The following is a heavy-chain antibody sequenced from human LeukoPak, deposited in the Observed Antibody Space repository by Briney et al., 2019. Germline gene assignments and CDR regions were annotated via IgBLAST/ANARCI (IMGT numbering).Heavy chain of an antibody. CDR1: GFTFTDHY. J-gene: IGHJ4*02. CDR2: IGPHSTFT. D-gene: IGHD2/OR15-2a*01. Sequence: RASVKVSCTSSGFTFTDHYIHWVRQGPGHGLEWMGYIGPHSTFTSSPQEFQGRVTMTRDASMSTAYMELTRLTSDDTAVYYCVREGEGPLSKDFDYWGQGTLVTVSS. CDR3: VREGEGPLSKDFDY. V-gene: IGHV1-2*02.